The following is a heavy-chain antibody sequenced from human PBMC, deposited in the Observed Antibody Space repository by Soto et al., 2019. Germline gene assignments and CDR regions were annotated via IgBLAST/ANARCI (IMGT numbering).Heavy chain of an antibody. Sequence: GGSLRLSCAASGFTFSSYSMNWVRQAPGKGLEWVSYIRSSSNTIYYADSVKGRFTISRDNAKNSLYLQMNSLRAKDTAVYYCARGPRENYDILTGHYYYYYYMDVWGKGTTVTVSS. D-gene: IGHD3-9*01. CDR2: IRSSSNTI. CDR1: GFTFSSYS. J-gene: IGHJ6*03. V-gene: IGHV3-48*01. CDR3: ARGPRENYDILTGHYYYYYYMDV.